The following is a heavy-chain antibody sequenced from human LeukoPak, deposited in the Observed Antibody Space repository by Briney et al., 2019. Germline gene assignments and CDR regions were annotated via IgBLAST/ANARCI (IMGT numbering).Heavy chain of an antibody. CDR2: ISYDGSNK. CDR3: AKRGIVATIGYYFDY. Sequence: PVGSLRLSCAASGFTFSSYGMHWVRQAPGKGLEWVAVISYDGSNKYYADFVKGRFTISRDNSKNTLYLQMNSLRAEDTAVYYCAKRGIVATIGYYFDYWGQGTLVTVSS. CDR1: GFTFSSYG. D-gene: IGHD5-12*01. V-gene: IGHV3-30*18. J-gene: IGHJ4*02.